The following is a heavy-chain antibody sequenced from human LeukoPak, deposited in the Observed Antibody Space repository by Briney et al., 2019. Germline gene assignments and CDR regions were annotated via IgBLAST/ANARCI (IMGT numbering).Heavy chain of an antibody. CDR3: ARDLAGVSWFDP. Sequence: GGSLRLSCAASGFTFSSYGMHWVRQAPGKGLEWVAVIWYDGSDKYYADSVKGRFTISRDNSKNTLYLQMNTLRAEDTAVYCCARDLAGVSWFDPWGQGTLVTVSS. V-gene: IGHV3-33*01. D-gene: IGHD2-8*01. CDR1: GFTFSSYG. CDR2: IWYDGSDK. J-gene: IGHJ5*02.